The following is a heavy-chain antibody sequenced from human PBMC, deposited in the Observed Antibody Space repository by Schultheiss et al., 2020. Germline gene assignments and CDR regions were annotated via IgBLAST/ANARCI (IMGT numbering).Heavy chain of an antibody. V-gene: IGHV3-23*01. CDR1: GFTFSSYA. Sequence: GGSLRLSCAASGFTFSSYAMNWVRQAPGKGLEWVSTISSSSGDSTDYADSVKGRFTISRDNSKNTLYLQMNSLRAEDTALYYCTKERYCTSAVCPFDYWGQGILVTVYS. D-gene: IGHD2-8*01. CDR3: TKERYCTSAVCPFDY. J-gene: IGHJ4*02. CDR2: ISSSSGDST.